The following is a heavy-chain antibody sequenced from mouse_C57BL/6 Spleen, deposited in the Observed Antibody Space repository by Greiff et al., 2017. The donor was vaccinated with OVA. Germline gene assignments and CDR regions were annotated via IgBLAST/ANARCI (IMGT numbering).Heavy chain of an antibody. V-gene: IGHV14-1*01. J-gene: IGHJ2*01. CDR1: GFNINDYY. Sequence: VQLQQSGAELVRPGASVKLSCTASGFNINDYYMHWVKQRPEQGLEWIGRIDPADGDTDYAPKFQGKATMTADTSSNTAYLQLSSLTSEDTAVNYCTTLGRGDGLYYDYWGQGTTLTVAS. D-gene: IGHD2-13*01. CDR3: TTLGRGDGLYYDY. CDR2: IDPADGDT.